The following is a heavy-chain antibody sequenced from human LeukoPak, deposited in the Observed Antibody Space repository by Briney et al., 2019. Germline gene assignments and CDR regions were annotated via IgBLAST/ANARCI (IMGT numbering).Heavy chain of an antibody. Sequence: GKSLRLSSAASGFTFNSYGMHWVRQAPGKGLEWVAVISYDGSKKDYADSVKGRFTISRDNSKNAVYLQMNSLRAEDTAVYYCVKDQQLLPPYYYGMDGWGQGATVTVTS. V-gene: IGHV3-30*18. CDR2: ISYDGSKK. CDR3: VKDQQLLPPYYYGMDG. D-gene: IGHD6-13*01. CDR1: GFTFNSYG. J-gene: IGHJ6*02.